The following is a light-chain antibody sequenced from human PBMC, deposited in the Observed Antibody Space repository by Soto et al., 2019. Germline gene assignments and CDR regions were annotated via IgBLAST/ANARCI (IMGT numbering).Light chain of an antibody. Sequence: EIVMTQSPATLSVSPGERATLSCRSSQSVSATYLAWYQQKPGQAPRLLIYGASSRATGIPDRFSGSGSGTDFTLTISRLEPEDFAVYYCQRYGSSPPWTFGQGTKVDI. CDR1: QSVSATY. CDR3: QRYGSSPPWT. J-gene: IGKJ1*01. V-gene: IGKV3-20*01. CDR2: GAS.